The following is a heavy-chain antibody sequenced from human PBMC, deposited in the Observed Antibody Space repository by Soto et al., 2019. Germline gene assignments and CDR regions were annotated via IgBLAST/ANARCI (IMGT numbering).Heavy chain of an antibody. D-gene: IGHD3-16*01. CDR1: GFTFSSYS. J-gene: IGHJ4*02. Sequence: EVQLVESGGELVQAGGSLRLSCAASGFTFSSYSMNWFRQAPGKGLEWVSYIISSSSATYYADFVKVRFTISRNNAKYSLFLQMNSLRDEDTAVYFCARDSDTVSPMIHGDYWGQGILVTVSS. CDR3: ARDSDTVSPMIHGDY. CDR2: IISSSSAT. V-gene: IGHV3-48*02.